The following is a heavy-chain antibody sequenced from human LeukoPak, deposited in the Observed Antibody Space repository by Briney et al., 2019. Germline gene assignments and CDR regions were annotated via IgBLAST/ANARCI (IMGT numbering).Heavy chain of an antibody. D-gene: IGHD2-21*02. CDR1: GFTFSSYG. CDR3: ARGFYCGGDCSISGTVHYYYGMDV. Sequence: GGSLRLSCAASGFTFSSYGMHWVRQAPGKGLEWVAVISYDGSNKYYADSVKGRFTISRDNSKNTLYLQMNSLRAEDTAVYYCARGFYCGGDCSISGTVHYYYGMDVWGQGTTVTVSS. J-gene: IGHJ6*02. V-gene: IGHV3-33*05. CDR2: ISYDGSNK.